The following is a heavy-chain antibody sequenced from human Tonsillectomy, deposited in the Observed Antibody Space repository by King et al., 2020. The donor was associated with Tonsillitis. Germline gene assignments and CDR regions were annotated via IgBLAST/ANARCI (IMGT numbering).Heavy chain of an antibody. D-gene: IGHD1-26*01. V-gene: IGHV3-33*01. CDR2: IWYDGRKK. CDR1: GFTFSRYG. CDR3: GRDIIGGSYSFDY. Sequence: VQLVESGGGVVQPGRSLRLSCAASGFTFSRYGMHWVRQAPVKGLEWVAVIWYDGRKKYYADSVKGRFTISRDNSNNTLYMQMNSLRAEDTAVYYCGRDIIGGSYSFDYWGQGTLVTVSS. J-gene: IGHJ4*02.